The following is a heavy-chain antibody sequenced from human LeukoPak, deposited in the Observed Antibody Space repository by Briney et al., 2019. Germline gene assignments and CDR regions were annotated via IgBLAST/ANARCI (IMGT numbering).Heavy chain of an antibody. Sequence: SETLSLTCTVSGASISTYYWTWIRQPPGKGLEWLGYIYSSGSTNYNPSLKSRVTISVDTSKNQFSLKLSSVTAADTAFYYCARMLKNTIFGVPLRGQVHYYYMDVWGKGTTITVSS. CDR1: GASISTYY. CDR2: IYSSGST. V-gene: IGHV4-4*09. J-gene: IGHJ6*03. D-gene: IGHD3-3*01. CDR3: ARMLKNTIFGVPLRGQVHYYYMDV.